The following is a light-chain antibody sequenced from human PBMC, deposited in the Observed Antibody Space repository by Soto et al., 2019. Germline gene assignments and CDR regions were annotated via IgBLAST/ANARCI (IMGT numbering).Light chain of an antibody. CDR1: QSVSSN. Sequence: EIVMTQSPATLSVSPGERATLSCRASQSVSSNLAWYQQKPGQAPRLLISGASTRATGIPARFSGSGSGTEFTLTISSLQSEAFAVYYCQQYNNWPPSFTFGPGTKVDI. V-gene: IGKV3-15*01. J-gene: IGKJ3*01. CDR2: GAS. CDR3: QQYNNWPPSFT.